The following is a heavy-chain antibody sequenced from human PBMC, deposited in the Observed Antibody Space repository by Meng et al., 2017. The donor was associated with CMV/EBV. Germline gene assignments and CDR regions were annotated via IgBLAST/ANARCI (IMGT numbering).Heavy chain of an antibody. D-gene: IGHD2-15*01. J-gene: IGHJ5*02. Sequence: GESLKISCAASGFTFSSYSMNWVRQAPGKGLEWVSSISSSSSYIYYADSVKGRFTISRDNAKNSLYLQMNSLRAEDTAVYYCAGDDSVVVVAAPFDPWGQGTLVTVSS. CDR3: AGDDSVVVVAAPFDP. CDR1: GFTFSSYS. V-gene: IGHV3-21*01. CDR2: ISSSSSYI.